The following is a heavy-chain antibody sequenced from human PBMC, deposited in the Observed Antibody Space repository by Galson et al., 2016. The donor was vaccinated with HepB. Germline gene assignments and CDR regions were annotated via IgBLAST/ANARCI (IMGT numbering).Heavy chain of an antibody. CDR3: VKGGSTTWPPNWFDT. J-gene: IGHJ5*02. CDR1: GFMFNAYA. Sequence: SLRLSCAASGFMFNAYAMHWVRQAPGKGLGYVASLEGNGGRTQMANSVKGRFTISRDNSKNTVYLQMTSLTTEDTAVYHCVKGGSTTWPPNWFDTWGQGTRVIVSS. D-gene: IGHD1-1*01. CDR2: LEGNGGRT. V-gene: IGHV3-64D*06.